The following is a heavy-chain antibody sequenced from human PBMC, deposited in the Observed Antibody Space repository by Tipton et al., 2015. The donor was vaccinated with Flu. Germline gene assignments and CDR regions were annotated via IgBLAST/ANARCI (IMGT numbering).Heavy chain of an antibody. Sequence: AASGFTFSTYWMSWVRQAPGKGLEWVANIKQDGSEEFYVDSVKGRFTISRDNAKNSLYLQMTSLRAEDTAVYYCVRDRDGSSSWTSTYYYYYYGMDVWGQGTTVTVSS. J-gene: IGHJ6*02. CDR1: GFTFSTYW. D-gene: IGHD6-13*01. CDR3: VRDRDGSSSWTSTYYYYYYGMDV. V-gene: IGHV3-7*01. CDR2: IKQDGSEE.